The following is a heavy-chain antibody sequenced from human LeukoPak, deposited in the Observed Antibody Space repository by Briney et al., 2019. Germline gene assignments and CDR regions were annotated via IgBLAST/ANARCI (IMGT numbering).Heavy chain of an antibody. V-gene: IGHV1-8*01. D-gene: IGHD2-2*01. J-gene: IGHJ4*02. Sequence: ASVKVSCKASGYTFTSYDINWVRQATGQGLEWMGWMNPNSGNTGYAQKFQGRVTMTRNTSISTAYMELSSLRSEDTAVYYCARGRIVVVPAATPAYYFDYWGQGTLVTVSS. CDR1: GYTFTSYD. CDR3: ARGRIVVVPAATPAYYFDY. CDR2: MNPNSGNT.